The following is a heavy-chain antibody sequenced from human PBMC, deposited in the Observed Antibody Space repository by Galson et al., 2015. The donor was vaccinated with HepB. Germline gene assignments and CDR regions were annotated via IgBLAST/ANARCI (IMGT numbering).Heavy chain of an antibody. Sequence: QSGAEVKKPGESLKISCKGSGYSFTSYWIGWVRQMPGKGLEWMGIIYPGDSDTRYSPSFQGQVTISADKSISTAYLQWSSLKASDTAMYYCARQPDVVTLPRGAFDIWGQGTMVTVSS. CDR2: IYPGDSDT. CDR3: ARQPDVVTLPRGAFDI. D-gene: IGHD2-21*02. J-gene: IGHJ3*02. V-gene: IGHV5-51*01. CDR1: GYSFTSYW.